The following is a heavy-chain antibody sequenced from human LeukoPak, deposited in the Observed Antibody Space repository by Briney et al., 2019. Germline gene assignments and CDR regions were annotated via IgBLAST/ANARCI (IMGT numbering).Heavy chain of an antibody. J-gene: IGHJ4*02. CDR2: ISYDGSNK. CDR1: GFTFSSYA. CDR3: ARAPTVLVGYCSSSSCQADY. D-gene: IGHD2-2*01. V-gene: IGHV3-30-3*01. Sequence: GGSLRLSCAASGFTFSSYAMHWVRQAPGKGLEWVAVISYDGSNKYYADSVKGRFTISRDNSKNTLYLQMNSLRAEDTAVYYCARAPTVLVGYCSSSSCQADYWGQGTPVTVSS.